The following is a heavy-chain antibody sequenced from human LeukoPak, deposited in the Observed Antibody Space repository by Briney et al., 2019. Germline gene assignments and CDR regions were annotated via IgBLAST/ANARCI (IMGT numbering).Heavy chain of an antibody. Sequence: PSETLSPTCTVSGGSISSSSYYWGWIRQPPGKGLEWIGSIYYSGSTYYNPSLKSRVTISVDTSKNQFSLKLSSVTAADTAVYYCASLSGNGYDYWGQGTLVTVSS. D-gene: IGHD5-18*01. V-gene: IGHV4-39*01. CDR3: ASLSGNGYDY. CDR1: GGSISSSSYY. J-gene: IGHJ4*02. CDR2: IYYSGST.